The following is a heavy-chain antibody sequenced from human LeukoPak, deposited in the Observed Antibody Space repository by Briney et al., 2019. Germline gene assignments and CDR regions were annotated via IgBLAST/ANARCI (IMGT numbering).Heavy chain of an antibody. CDR1: GYTFTSYY. V-gene: IGHV1-46*01. CDR2: INPSGGST. Sequence: WASVKVSCKASGYTFTSYYMHWVRQAPGQGLEWMGIINPSGGSTSYAQKFQGRVTMTRDMSTSTVYKELSSLRSEDTAVYYCARASPLGPFFDYWGQGTLVTVSS. CDR3: ARASPLGPFFDY. J-gene: IGHJ4*02.